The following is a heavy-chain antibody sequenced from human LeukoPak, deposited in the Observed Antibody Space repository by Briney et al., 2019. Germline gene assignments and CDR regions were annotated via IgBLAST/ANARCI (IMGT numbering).Heavy chain of an antibody. CDR2: IWNDGTDE. V-gene: IGHV3-33*06. J-gene: IGHJ4*02. D-gene: IGHD4-17*01. Sequence: PGGSLRLSCVGSGFTFSSYGMHWVRQPPGKGLEWVAAIWNDGTDEFYSDSVKGRFTISRDNSKSTVYLQMNSLRAEDTAVYYCAKVDGYGDLFDYWSQGTLVTVSS. CDR3: AKVDGYGDLFDY. CDR1: GFTFSSYG.